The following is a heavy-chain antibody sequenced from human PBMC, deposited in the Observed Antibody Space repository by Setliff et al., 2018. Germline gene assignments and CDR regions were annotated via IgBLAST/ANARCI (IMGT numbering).Heavy chain of an antibody. CDR3: ASIDWGENFYNMDV. CDR2: IKTDESEK. D-gene: IGHD7-27*01. J-gene: IGHJ6*03. Sequence: GGSLRLSCTASGLSYINDWVSWVRQAPGKGLEWVANIKTDESEKYYVDSVKGRFTISRDNAKNTLYLQMNSLRGEDTAVYFCASIDWGENFYNMDVWGKGTAVTVSS. V-gene: IGHV3-7*01. CDR1: GLSYINDW.